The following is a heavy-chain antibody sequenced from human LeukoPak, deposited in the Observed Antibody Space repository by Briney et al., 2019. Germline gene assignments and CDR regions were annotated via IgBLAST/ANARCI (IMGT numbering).Heavy chain of an antibody. CDR3: ARGPMVRGVLAVVVDY. J-gene: IGHJ4*02. V-gene: IGHV1-18*01. Sequence: GASVNVSCKASGYTFTSYGISWVRQAPGQGLEWMGWISAYNGNTNYAQKLQGRVTMTTDTSTSTAYMELRSLRSDDTAVYYCARGPMVRGVLAVVVDYWGQGTLVTVSS. CDR2: ISAYNGNT. D-gene: IGHD3-10*01. CDR1: GYTFTSYG.